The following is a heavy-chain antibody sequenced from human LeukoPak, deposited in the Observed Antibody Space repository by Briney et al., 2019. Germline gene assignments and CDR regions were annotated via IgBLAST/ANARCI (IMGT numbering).Heavy chain of an antibody. CDR2: ISGSGGST. Sequence: PGGSLRLSCAASGFTFSSYAMSWVRQAPGKGLEWVSAISGSGGSTYYADSVKGRFTISRDNSKNTLYLQMNSLRAEDTAVYYCAKGGPSYYDILTGYYSLTDGFYYFDYWGQGTLVTVSS. CDR3: AKGGPSYYDILTGYYSLTDGFYYFDY. V-gene: IGHV3-23*01. J-gene: IGHJ4*02. CDR1: GFTFSSYA. D-gene: IGHD3-9*01.